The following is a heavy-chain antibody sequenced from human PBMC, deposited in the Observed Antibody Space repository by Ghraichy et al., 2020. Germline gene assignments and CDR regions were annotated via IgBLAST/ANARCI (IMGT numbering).Heavy chain of an antibody. CDR3: ARDGGASWTAQLDY. Sequence: GSLRLSCAASGFIFNNYWMSWVRQAPGKGLEWVADINRDGGEKYYVDSVKGRFTISRDNAENSLYLQMNSLRAEDTAVYYCARDGGASWTAQLDYWGQGTLVTVSS. CDR1: GFIFNNYW. V-gene: IGHV3-7*03. D-gene: IGHD2-21*01. J-gene: IGHJ4*02. CDR2: INRDGGEK.